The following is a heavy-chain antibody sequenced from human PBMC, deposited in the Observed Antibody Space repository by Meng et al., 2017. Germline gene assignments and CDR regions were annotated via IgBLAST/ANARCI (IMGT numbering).Heavy chain of an antibody. CDR3: ARDQGYDSSGYLN. Sequence: GESLKISCAASGFTFSSYWMHWVRQAPGKGLVWVSRINSDGSSTSYADSVKGRFTISRDNAKNTLYLQINSLRAEDTAVYYCARDQGYDSSGYLNWGQGTLVTVSS. CDR2: INSDGSST. J-gene: IGHJ4*02. CDR1: GFTFSSYW. D-gene: IGHD3-22*01. V-gene: IGHV3-74*01.